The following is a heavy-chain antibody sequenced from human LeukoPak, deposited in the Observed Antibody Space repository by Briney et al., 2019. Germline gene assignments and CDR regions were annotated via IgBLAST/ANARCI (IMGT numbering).Heavy chain of an antibody. V-gene: IGHV4-4*09. D-gene: IGHD6-6*01. CDR3: ARLLGRAARRGFWFDP. CDR1: GGSINNYW. Sequence: SETLSLTCSVSGGSINNYWWSWIRQPPGKGLEWIGYIYRGETTNYNPSLKSRVTLSVDTSKNQISLKLNSVTAADTAVYYCARLLGRAARRGFWFDPWGQGTLVTVSS. J-gene: IGHJ5*02. CDR2: IYRGETT.